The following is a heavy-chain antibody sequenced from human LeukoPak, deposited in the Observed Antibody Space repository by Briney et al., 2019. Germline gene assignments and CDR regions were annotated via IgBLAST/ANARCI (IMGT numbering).Heavy chain of an antibody. CDR2: IYYSGST. CDR1: GGSISSYY. D-gene: IGHD3-16*01. J-gene: IGHJ3*02. CDR3: ARSLINFRDAFHI. Sequence: PSETLSLTCTVSGGSISSYYWSWIRQPPGKGLEWIGYIYYSGSTNYNPSLKSRVAISVDTSRNQFSLNLSSVTAADTAVYFCARSLINFRDAFHIWGQGTMVIVSS. V-gene: IGHV4-59*08.